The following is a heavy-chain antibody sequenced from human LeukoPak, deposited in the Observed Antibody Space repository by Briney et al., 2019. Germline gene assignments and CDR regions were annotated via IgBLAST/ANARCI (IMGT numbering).Heavy chain of an antibody. J-gene: IGHJ3*02. CDR1: GGSISSYY. V-gene: IGHV4-4*07. CDR3: ARRLYGSGSYYAGDAFDI. CDR2: IYTSGST. D-gene: IGHD3-10*01. Sequence: PSETLSLTCTVSGGSISSYYWSWIRQPAGKGLEWIGRIYTSGSTNYNPSLKSRVIMSVDTSKNQFSLKLSSVTAADTAVYYCARRLYGSGSYYAGDAFDIWGQGTMVTVSS.